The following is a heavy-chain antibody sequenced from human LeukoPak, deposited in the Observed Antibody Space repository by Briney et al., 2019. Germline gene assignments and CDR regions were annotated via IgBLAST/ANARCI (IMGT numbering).Heavy chain of an antibody. D-gene: IGHD3-22*01. CDR2: IIPIFGTA. J-gene: IGHJ4*02. CDR3: ARESLLRDYYDSSGHYYFDY. CDR1: GGTFSSYA. V-gene: IGHV1-69*13. Sequence: SVKVSCKASGGTFSSYAISWLRQAPGQGLEWMGGIIPIFGTANYAQKFQGRVTITADESTSTAYMELSSLRSEDTAVYYCARESLLRDYYDSSGHYYFDYWGQGTLVTVSS.